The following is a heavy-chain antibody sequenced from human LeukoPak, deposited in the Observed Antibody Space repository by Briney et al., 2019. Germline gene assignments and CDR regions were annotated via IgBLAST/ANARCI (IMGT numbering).Heavy chain of an antibody. CDR1: GGTFSSYA. CDR3: ARGLFRWSGETY. CDR2: ISAYNGNT. J-gene: IGHJ4*02. Sequence: ASVKVSCKASGGTFSSYAISWVRQAPGQGLEWMGWISAYNGNTNYAQKLQGRVTMTTDTSTSTAYMELRSLRSDDTAVYYCARGLFRWSGETYWGQGTLVTVSS. V-gene: IGHV1-18*01. D-gene: IGHD3-10*02.